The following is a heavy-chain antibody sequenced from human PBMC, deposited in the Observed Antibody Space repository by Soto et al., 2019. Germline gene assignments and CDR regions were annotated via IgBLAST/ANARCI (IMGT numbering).Heavy chain of an antibody. V-gene: IGHV3-74*01. CDR1: GFTFSSYW. J-gene: IGHJ5*02. CDR3: ARVVGAPNWFDP. CDR2: INSDGSST. Sequence: GGSLRLSCAASGFTFSSYWMHWVRQAPGKGLVWVSRINSDGSSTSYADSVKGRFTISRDNAKNTLYLQMNSLRAEDTAVYYCARVVGAPNWFDPWGQGTLVTVSS. D-gene: IGHD1-26*01.